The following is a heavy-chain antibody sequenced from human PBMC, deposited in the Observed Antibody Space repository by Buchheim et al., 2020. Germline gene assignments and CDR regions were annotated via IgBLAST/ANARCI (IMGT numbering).Heavy chain of an antibody. CDR1: GGSISTSNW. D-gene: IGHD3-3*01. V-gene: IGHV4-4*02. CDR3: ARLSGRAIFWFDP. Sequence: QVQLQESGPGLVKPSGTLSLTCAVSGGSISTSNWWSWVRQPPGKGLEWIVEIYHTGITNYNPSLQRRVTLSLYKSKSPFSLKLTSVTAADTAVYYCARLSGRAIFWFDPWGQGTL. J-gene: IGHJ5*02. CDR2: IYHTGIT.